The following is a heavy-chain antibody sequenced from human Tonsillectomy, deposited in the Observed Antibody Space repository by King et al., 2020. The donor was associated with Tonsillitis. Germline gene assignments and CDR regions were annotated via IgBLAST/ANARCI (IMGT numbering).Heavy chain of an antibody. Sequence: VQLQQWGAGLLKPSETLSLTCAVSGGSFSGYYWSWIRQPPEKGLEWIGEINHSGSTNYNPSLKSRVTISVDTSKNQFSLKLSSVTAADTAVYYCARVDDILTGSNNWFDPWGQGTLVTVSS. CDR1: GGSFSGYY. CDR3: ARVDDILTGSNNWFDP. J-gene: IGHJ5*02. V-gene: IGHV4-34*01. D-gene: IGHD3-9*01. CDR2: INHSGST.